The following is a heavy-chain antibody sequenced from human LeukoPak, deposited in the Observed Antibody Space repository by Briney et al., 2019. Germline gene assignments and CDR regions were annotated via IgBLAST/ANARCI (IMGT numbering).Heavy chain of an antibody. Sequence: SVTLSLTCAVYGGSFSGFFWTWIRQPPGKGLEWIGEINHSGSTNYNPSLKSRVTISVDTSKNQFSLKLSSVTVADTAVYYCARHQGVVDLWGRGSLVTVSS. D-gene: IGHD3-3*01. CDR1: GGSFSGFF. CDR2: INHSGST. J-gene: IGHJ2*01. V-gene: IGHV4-34*01. CDR3: ARHQGVVDL.